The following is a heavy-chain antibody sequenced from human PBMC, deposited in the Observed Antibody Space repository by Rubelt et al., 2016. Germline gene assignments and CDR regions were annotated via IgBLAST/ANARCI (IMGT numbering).Heavy chain of an antibody. Sequence: QVQLVQSGAEVKKPGASVKVSCKASGYTFTSYAMHWVRQAPGQRLEWMGWSNAGNGNTKYSQKFQGTVTLTSDTSASTAYMELSSLRSEDTAVYYCARAQRIRLLMVYAPTFDYWGQGTLVTVSS. CDR3: ARAQRIRLLMVYAPTFDY. CDR1: GYTFTSYA. V-gene: IGHV1-3*01. D-gene: IGHD2-8*01. CDR2: SNAGNGNT. J-gene: IGHJ4*02.